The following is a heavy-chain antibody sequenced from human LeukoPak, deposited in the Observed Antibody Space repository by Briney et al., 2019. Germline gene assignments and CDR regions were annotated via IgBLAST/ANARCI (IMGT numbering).Heavy chain of an antibody. CDR3: ARGRYSYGPHFDY. CDR2: IYTSGST. D-gene: IGHD5-18*01. J-gene: IGHJ4*02. CDR1: GGSISSASYY. V-gene: IGHV4-61*02. Sequence: PSQTLSLTCTVSGGSISSASYYWSWIRQPAGKGLEWIGRIYTSGSTNSNPSLKSRVTMSVDTSKNQFSLKLSSVTAADTAVYYCARGRYSYGPHFDYWGQGTLVTVSS.